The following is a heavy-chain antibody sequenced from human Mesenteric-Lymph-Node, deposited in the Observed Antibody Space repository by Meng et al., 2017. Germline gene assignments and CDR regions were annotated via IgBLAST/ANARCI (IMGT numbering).Heavy chain of an antibody. V-gene: IGHV1-18*01. CDR2: ISGYSGNT. D-gene: IGHD6-13*01. CDR3: TRADIAAAGTGGY. J-gene: IGHJ4*02. CDR1: GYTFSNDG. Sequence: QGQLGQSGAEGKKPGASGKVSCKATGYTFSNDGISWGRQAPGQGLEWMGWISGYSGNTKYAQKLQGRVTMTTDTSTNTAYMELRSLRSDDTAVYYCTRADIAAAGTGGYWGQGTLVTVSS.